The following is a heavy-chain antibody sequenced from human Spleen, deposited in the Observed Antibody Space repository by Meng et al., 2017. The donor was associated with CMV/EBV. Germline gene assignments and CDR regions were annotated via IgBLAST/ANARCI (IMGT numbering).Heavy chain of an antibody. CDR1: GGTFSRYA. Sequence: ASVKVSCKASGGTFSRYAISWVRQAPGQGLEWMGWISAYNGNTNYAQKLQGRVTMTTDTSTSTAYMELRSLRSDDAAVYYCAREGDDFWSGYYPTYYYYYGMDVWGQGTTVTVSS. D-gene: IGHD3-3*01. V-gene: IGHV1-18*01. J-gene: IGHJ6*02. CDR3: AREGDDFWSGYYPTYYYYYGMDV. CDR2: ISAYNGNT.